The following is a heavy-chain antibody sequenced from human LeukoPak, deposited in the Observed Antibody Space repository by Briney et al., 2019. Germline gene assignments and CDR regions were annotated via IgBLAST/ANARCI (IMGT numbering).Heavy chain of an antibody. V-gene: IGHV4-59*01. Sequence: SETLSLTCTVSGGSISSYYWSWIRQPPGKGLEWIGYIYYSGSTSYNPSLKSRVTISVDTSKNQFSLKLGSVTAADTAVYYCARGGYGGKRYFQHWGQGTLVTVSS. CDR2: IYYSGST. CDR3: ARGGYGGKRYFQH. D-gene: IGHD4-23*01. CDR1: GGSISSYY. J-gene: IGHJ1*01.